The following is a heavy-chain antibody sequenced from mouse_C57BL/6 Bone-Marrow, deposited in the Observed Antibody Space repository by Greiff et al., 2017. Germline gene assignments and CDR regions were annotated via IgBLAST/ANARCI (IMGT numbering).Heavy chain of an antibody. CDR1: GFSLSTSGMG. Sequence: QVTLKECGPGILQSSQTLSLTCSFSGFSLSTSGMGVSWIRQPSGKGLEWLAHIYWDDDKRYNPSLKSRLTISKDTSRNQVFLKITSVDTADTATYYCARRAGSSLDYWGQGTTLTVSS. J-gene: IGHJ2*01. D-gene: IGHD1-1*01. CDR2: IYWDDDK. CDR3: ARRAGSSLDY. V-gene: IGHV8-12*01.